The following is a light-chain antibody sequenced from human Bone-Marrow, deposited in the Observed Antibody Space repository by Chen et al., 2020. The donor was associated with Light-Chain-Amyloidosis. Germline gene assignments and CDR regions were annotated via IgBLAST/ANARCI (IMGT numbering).Light chain of an antibody. CDR1: EDIRNE. V-gene: IGKV1-6*01. Sequence: AIQMTQSPSSLPASVGDRVTITCRASEDIRNELGWYQQKPGKAPKLPIYGASNLQGGVPSRFSGSGYGTDFTLTIISLQPEDFATYFCLQDNDYPRTFGQGTRVEVK. CDR2: GAS. CDR3: LQDNDYPRT. J-gene: IGKJ1*01.